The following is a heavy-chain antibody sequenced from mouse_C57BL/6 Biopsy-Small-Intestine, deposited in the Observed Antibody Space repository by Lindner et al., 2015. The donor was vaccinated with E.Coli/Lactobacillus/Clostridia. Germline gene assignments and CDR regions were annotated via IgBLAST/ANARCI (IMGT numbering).Heavy chain of an antibody. Sequence: VQLQESGAELVKPGASVKMSCKASGYTFTTYPIEWMRQNLGKSLDWIGISSFNDDTQYNEKFKGKATLTVDKSSSTVYLELSRLTSDDSAVYFCVRGGTYYYTMDYWGQGTSVTVSS. CDR1: GYTFTTYP. V-gene: IGHV1-47*01. CDR3: VRGGTYYYTMDY. D-gene: IGHD5-1*01. CDR2: SSFNDDT. J-gene: IGHJ4*01.